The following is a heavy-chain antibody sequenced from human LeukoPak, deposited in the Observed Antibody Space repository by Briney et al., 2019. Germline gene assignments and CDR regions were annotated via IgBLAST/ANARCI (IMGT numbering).Heavy chain of an antibody. D-gene: IGHD3-10*01. Sequence: SQTLSLTCTVSGASISSGTYSWSWIRQPPGEGLEWIGYIYHTGSTYYNPSLKGRVTISVDRSKNQFSLNLNFVTAADTALYYCARGDGSGSGRWFDPWGQGTLITVSS. V-gene: IGHV4-30-2*01. CDR3: ARGDGSGSGRWFDP. CDR2: IYHTGST. J-gene: IGHJ5*02. CDR1: GASISSGTYS.